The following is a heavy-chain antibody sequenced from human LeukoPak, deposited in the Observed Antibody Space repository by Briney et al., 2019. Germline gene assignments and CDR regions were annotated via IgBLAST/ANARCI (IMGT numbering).Heavy chain of an antibody. CDR1: GYTLTELS. D-gene: IGHD4-17*01. Sequence: GASVTVSCKVSGYTLTELSMHWVRQAPGKGLEWMGGFDPEDGETIYAQKFQGRVTMTEDTSTDTAYMELSGLRSEDTAVYYCATDPTTVTRGRNYWGQGTLVTVSS. V-gene: IGHV1-24*01. CDR2: FDPEDGET. J-gene: IGHJ4*02. CDR3: ATDPTTVTRGRNY.